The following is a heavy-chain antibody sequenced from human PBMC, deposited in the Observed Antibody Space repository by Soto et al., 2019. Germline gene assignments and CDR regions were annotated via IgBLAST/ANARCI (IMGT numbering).Heavy chain of an antibody. V-gene: IGHV3-30*18. CDR2: ISYDGSNK. D-gene: IGHD3-3*01. J-gene: IGHJ4*02. Sequence: PGGSLRLSCAASGFTFSSYGMHWVRQAPGKGLEWVAVISYDGSNKYYADSVKGRFTISRDNSKNTLYLQMNSLRAEDTAVYYCAKGFLECSLDYWGQGTLVTVSS. CDR1: GFTFSSYG. CDR3: AKGFLECSLDY.